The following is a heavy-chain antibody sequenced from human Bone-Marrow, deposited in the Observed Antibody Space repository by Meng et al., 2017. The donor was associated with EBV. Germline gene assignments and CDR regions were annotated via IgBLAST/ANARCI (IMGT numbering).Heavy chain of an antibody. CDR3: ARGAVRGVIHWFDP. V-gene: IGHV1-69*13. D-gene: IGHD3-10*01. CDR2: IIPIFGTA. Sequence: QLQLVHSGAEVKKPGASVKVSCKASGYTFTSYGISWVRQAPGQGLEWMGGIIPIFGTANYAQKFQGRVTITADESTSTAYMELSSLRSEDTAVYYCARGAVRGVIHWFDPWGQGTLVTVSS. J-gene: IGHJ5*02. CDR1: GYTFTSYG.